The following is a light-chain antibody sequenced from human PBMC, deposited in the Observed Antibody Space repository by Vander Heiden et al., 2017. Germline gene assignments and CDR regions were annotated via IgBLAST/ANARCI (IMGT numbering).Light chain of an antibody. CDR3: KQALQTPWT. V-gene: IGKV2-28*01. CDR2: LGS. CDR1: QSLLNSNGYNS. J-gene: IGKJ1*01. Sequence: DIVMTQSPLSLPVTPGEPASISCRSSQSLLNSNGYNSLDWYLQKPGQSPQLLIYLGSNRASGVPDRFSGSGSGTDFTLKISRVEADDVGVYYCKQALQTPWTFGQGTMVEIK.